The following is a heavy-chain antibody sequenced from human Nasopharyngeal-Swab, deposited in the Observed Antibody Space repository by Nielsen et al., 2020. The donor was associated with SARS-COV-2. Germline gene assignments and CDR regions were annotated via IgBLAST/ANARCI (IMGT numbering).Heavy chain of an antibody. D-gene: IGHD2-2*02. J-gene: IGHJ5*02. CDR3: ARLYISPRRFNP. V-gene: IGHV4-38-2*01. Sequence: SQTLSLTCAVSGDSITGGYFWGWIRQPPGKGLEWIGSMYHTGSTYYNPSLKSRVTISIDTSKNQFSLKLSSVTAADTAVYYCARLYISPRRFNPWGQGTLVTVSS. CDR2: MYHTGST. CDR1: GDSITGGYF.